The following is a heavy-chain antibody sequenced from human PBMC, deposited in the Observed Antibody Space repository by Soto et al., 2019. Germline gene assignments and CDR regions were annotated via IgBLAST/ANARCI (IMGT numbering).Heavy chain of an antibody. CDR3: ARDFVTMIVGNFWDY. Sequence: GGSLRLSCAASGFTFSSYWMHWVRQAPGKGLVWVSRINSDGSSTNYADSVKGRFTISRDNAKNTLYLQMNSLRAEDTAVYYYARDFVTMIVGNFWDYWGQGTLVTVSS. CDR1: GFTFSSYW. V-gene: IGHV3-74*01. CDR2: INSDGSST. J-gene: IGHJ4*02. D-gene: IGHD3-22*01.